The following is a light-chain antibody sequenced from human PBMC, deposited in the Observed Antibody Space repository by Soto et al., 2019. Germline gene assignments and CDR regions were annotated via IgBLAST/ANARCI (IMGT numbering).Light chain of an antibody. Sequence: QLVLTQSPSASASRGASVKLTCTLSSGHSSYAIAWHQQQPEKGPRYLMKLNSDGSHSKGDGIPDRFSGSSSGAERYLTXXXXXXXXXXXYYCQTWGTGIQVFGGGTKLTVL. CDR2: LNSDGSH. CDR1: SGHSSYA. CDR3: QTWGTGIQV. V-gene: IGLV4-69*01. J-gene: IGLJ3*02.